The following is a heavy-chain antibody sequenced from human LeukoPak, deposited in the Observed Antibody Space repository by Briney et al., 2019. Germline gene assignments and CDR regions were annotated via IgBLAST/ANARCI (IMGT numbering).Heavy chain of an antibody. CDR3: ARGGAAAGWCMDV. CDR1: GFTFSSYG. Sequence: PGGSLRLSCAASGFTFSSYGMHWVRQAPGKGLEWVAVISYDGSNKYYADSVKGRFTISRDNSKNTLYLQMNSLRAEDTAVYYCARGGAAAGWCMDVWGQGTTVTVSS. D-gene: IGHD6-13*01. J-gene: IGHJ6*02. V-gene: IGHV3-30*03. CDR2: ISYDGSNK.